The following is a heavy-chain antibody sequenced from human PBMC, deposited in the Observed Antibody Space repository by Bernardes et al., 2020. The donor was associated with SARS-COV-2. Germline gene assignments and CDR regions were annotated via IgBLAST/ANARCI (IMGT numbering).Heavy chain of an antibody. CDR2: IWYDGSNK. D-gene: IGHD6-19*01. CDR1: GFTFSSYG. Sequence: GGSLRLSCAASGFTFSSYGMYWVRQAPGKGLEWVAVIWYDGSNKYYADSVKGRFTISRDNPKNTLYLQMNSLRAEDTAVYYCARGDWQWLRRDAFDIWGQGTMVIVSS. J-gene: IGHJ3*02. CDR3: ARGDWQWLRRDAFDI. V-gene: IGHV3-33*01.